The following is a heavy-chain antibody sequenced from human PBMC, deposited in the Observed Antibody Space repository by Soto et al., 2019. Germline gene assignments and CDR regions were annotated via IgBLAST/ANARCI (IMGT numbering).Heavy chain of an antibody. Sequence: FIRHWCGASGVNCDDYAMHWVRKAPGKGLEWVSGISWNSGSIGYADSVKGRFTISRDNAKNSLYLQMNSLRAEDTALYYCAKGVERLGYTIDYWGQGTLVTVSS. V-gene: IGHV3-9*01. CDR3: AKGVERLGYTIDY. D-gene: IGHD6-25*01. CDR2: ISWNSGSI. CDR1: GVNCDDYA. J-gene: IGHJ4*02.